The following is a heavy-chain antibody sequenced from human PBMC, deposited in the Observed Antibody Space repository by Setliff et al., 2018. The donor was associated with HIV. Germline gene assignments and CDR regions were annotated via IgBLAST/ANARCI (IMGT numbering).Heavy chain of an antibody. CDR3: AKDLVYYDSSGDLDY. V-gene: IGHV4-39*07. Sequence: SETLSLTCSVSGDSISSSSYYWGWIRQPPGKGLEWIGSIYYSGSTYYNPSLKSRVTMSVDTSKNQFSLKLSSVTAADTAVYYCAKDLVYYDSSGDLDYWGQGTLVTVSS. CDR2: IYYSGST. J-gene: IGHJ4*02. D-gene: IGHD3-22*01. CDR1: GDSISSSSYY.